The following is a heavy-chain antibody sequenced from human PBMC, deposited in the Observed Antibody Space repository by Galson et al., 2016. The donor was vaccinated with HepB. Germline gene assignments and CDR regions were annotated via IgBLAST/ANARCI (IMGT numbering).Heavy chain of an antibody. D-gene: IGHD2-2*01. CDR3: ARAGHCSSASCSASFDI. CDR2: INAGNGNT. Sequence: SVKVSCKASGYTFTTYAMHWVRQAPGQRFEWMGWINAGNGNTKYSQKFQGRVTITRDTSASTVYMDLSSLRSEDTAVYYCARAGHCSSASCSASFDIWGRGTMVTVSS. V-gene: IGHV1-3*01. CDR1: GYTFTTYA. J-gene: IGHJ3*02.